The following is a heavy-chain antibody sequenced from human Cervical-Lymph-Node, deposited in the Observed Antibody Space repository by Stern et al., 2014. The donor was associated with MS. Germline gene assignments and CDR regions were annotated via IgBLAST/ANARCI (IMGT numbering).Heavy chain of an antibody. CDR2: ISFHGSNK. Sequence: VQLVESGGGVVQPGRSLRLSCAASGFTFSDYGMNWVRQAPGKGLEWVAVISFHGSNKYYAESVKGRFTISRDNSENTVYLQMDSLRGDDTALYYCARESAGIQIWSADVWGQGTMVTVSS. V-gene: IGHV3-30*03. J-gene: IGHJ3*01. CDR1: GFTFSDYG. D-gene: IGHD5-18*01. CDR3: ARESAGIQIWSADV.